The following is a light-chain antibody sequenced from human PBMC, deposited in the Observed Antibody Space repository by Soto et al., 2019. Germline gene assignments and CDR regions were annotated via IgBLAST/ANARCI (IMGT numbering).Light chain of an antibody. Sequence: QSVLTQPPSASGTPGQRVTISCSGSSSNIGSNTVNWYQQLPGTAPKLLIYSNNQRPSGVPDRFSGSKSGTSASLAISGLQSEDEADYYCAAWDDSLNGYVSGTGTKLTV. V-gene: IGLV1-44*01. J-gene: IGLJ1*01. CDR3: AAWDDSLNGYV. CDR2: SNN. CDR1: SSNIGSNT.